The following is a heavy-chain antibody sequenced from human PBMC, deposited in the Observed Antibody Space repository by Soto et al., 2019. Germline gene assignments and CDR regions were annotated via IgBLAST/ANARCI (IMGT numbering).Heavy chain of an antibody. D-gene: IGHD6-6*01. CDR1: GGSISSYY. Sequence: SETLSLTCTVSGGSISSYYWSWIRQPPGKGLEWIGYIFYSGSTYYNPSLKSRVTISVDRSKNQFSLKLSSVTAADTAVYYCAGGIAARPLGYWGQGTLVTVSS. CDR2: IFYSGST. J-gene: IGHJ4*02. V-gene: IGHV4-59*12. CDR3: AGGIAARPLGY.